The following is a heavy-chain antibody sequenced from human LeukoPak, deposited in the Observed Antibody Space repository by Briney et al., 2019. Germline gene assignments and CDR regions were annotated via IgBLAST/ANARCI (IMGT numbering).Heavy chain of an antibody. CDR3: ARHRGYSSGLFEY. CDR2: IYYSGSS. CDR1: GGSISSFY. V-gene: IGHV4-59*08. D-gene: IGHD6-19*01. Sequence: SEILSLTCTVSGGSISSFYWNWIRQPPGKGLEWLGYIYYSGSSNYNPSLKSRITISVDTSKNQFSPNLSSVTAADTAVYYCARHRGYSSGLFEYWGQGTLVTVSS. J-gene: IGHJ4*02.